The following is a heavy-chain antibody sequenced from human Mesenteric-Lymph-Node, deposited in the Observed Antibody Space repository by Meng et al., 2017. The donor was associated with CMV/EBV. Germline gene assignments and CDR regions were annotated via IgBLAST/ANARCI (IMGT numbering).Heavy chain of an antibody. V-gene: IGHV3-9*01. CDR2: ISWNSGGI. Sequence: GGSLRLSCVASGFTFTDYAIHWVRQAPGRGLEWVSGISWNSGGIGYADSVKGRFTISRDNAKNSLYLQMNSLRAEDTAVYYCARDKSVGATTDAFDIWGQGTMVTVSS. CDR1: GFTFTDYA. CDR3: ARDKSVGATTDAFDI. D-gene: IGHD1-26*01. J-gene: IGHJ3*02.